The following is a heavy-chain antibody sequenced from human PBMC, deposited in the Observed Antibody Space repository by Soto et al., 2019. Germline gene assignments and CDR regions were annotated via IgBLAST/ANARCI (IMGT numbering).Heavy chain of an antibody. D-gene: IGHD4-17*01. CDR3: ARSQYRDYDFDY. CDR2: ISAYNGNT. J-gene: IGHJ4*02. Sequence: ASVKVSCKASGYTFTSYGISWVRQAPGQGLEWMGWISAYNGNTNYAQKLQGRVTMTTDTSTSTAYMELRSLRPDDTAVYYCARSQYRDYDFDYWGQGTLVTVSS. V-gene: IGHV1-18*01. CDR1: GYTFTSYG.